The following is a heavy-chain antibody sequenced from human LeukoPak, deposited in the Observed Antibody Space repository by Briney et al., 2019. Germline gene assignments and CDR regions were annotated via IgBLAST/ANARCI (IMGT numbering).Heavy chain of an antibody. CDR2: ISQDGSGK. Sequence: PGGSLRLSCGASGFTFSNYWMSWVRQAPGKGLEWVINISQDGSGKNYADSVEGRFTISRDNTMNSLYLQMSSLRAEDTAVYYCATNRGWRTSGYYLYYFEYWGQGTLVTYSS. CDR1: GFTFSNYW. V-gene: IGHV3-7*01. CDR3: ATNRGWRTSGYYLYYFEY. D-gene: IGHD3-3*01. J-gene: IGHJ4*02.